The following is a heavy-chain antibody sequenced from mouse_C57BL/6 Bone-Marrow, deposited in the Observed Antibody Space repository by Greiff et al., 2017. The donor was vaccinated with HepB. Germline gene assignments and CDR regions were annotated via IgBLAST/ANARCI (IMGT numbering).Heavy chain of an antibody. D-gene: IGHD2-5*01. J-gene: IGHJ2*01. CDR3: ARSDYSNYVGFDY. V-gene: IGHV1-81*01. CDR1: GYTFTSYG. CDR2: IYPRSGNT. Sequence: VQLQESGAELARPGASVKLSCKASGYTFTSYGISWVKQRTGQGLEWIGEIYPRSGNTYYNEKFKGKATLTADKSSSTAYMELRSLTSEDSAVYFCARSDYSNYVGFDYWGQGTTLTVSS.